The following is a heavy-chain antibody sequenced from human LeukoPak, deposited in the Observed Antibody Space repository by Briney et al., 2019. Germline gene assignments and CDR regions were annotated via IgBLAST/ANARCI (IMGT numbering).Heavy chain of an antibody. D-gene: IGHD1-26*01. J-gene: IGHJ5*02. CDR2: INPSGGST. Sequence: ASVKVSCKASGYTFTSYYMHWVRQAPGQGLEWMGIINPSGGSTSYAQKFQGRVTMTRDTSTSTVYMEPSSLRSEDTAVYYCARATEGGSYYVWFDPWGQGTLVTVSS. CDR3: ARATEGGSYYVWFDP. CDR1: GYTFTSYY. V-gene: IGHV1-46*01.